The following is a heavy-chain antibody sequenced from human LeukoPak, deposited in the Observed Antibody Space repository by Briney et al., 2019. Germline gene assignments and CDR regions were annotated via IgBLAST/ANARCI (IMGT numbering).Heavy chain of an antibody. CDR1: GFTFSSYS. D-gene: IGHD5-24*01. CDR2: ISGSGNSI. Sequence: GGSLRLSCAASGFTFSSYSMNWVRQAPGKGLEWISYISGSGNSIYYADSVKGRFTISRDNAKNSLYLQMNSLRAEDTAVYHCARAPLVLQYRWWFDPWGQGTLVTVSS. CDR3: ARAPLVLQYRWWFDP. J-gene: IGHJ5*02. V-gene: IGHV3-48*04.